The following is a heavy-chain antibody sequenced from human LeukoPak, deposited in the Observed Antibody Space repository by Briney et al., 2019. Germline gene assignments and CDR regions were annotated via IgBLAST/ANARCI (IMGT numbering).Heavy chain of an antibody. Sequence: GGSLRLSCAASGFTFSTYAMSWVRQAPGKGLEWVSHISTSGSAMYYADSVKGRFTISRDNAKDSLYLQMNSLRDEDAAVYYCASSGSYRFDYWGQGTLVTVSS. CDR1: GFTFSTYA. J-gene: IGHJ4*02. V-gene: IGHV3-48*02. CDR3: ASSGSYRFDY. CDR2: ISTSGSAM. D-gene: IGHD1-26*01.